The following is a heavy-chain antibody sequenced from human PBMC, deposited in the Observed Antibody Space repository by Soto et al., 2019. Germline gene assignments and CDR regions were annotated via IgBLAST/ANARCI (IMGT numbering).Heavy chain of an antibody. J-gene: IGHJ6*02. D-gene: IGHD6-19*01. V-gene: IGHV4-39*01. Sequence: SETLSLTCPVSGCSISSSSYYWGWIRQPPGKGLEWIGSIYYSGSTYYNPSLKSRVTISVDTSKNQFSLKLSSVTAADTAVYYCARPGIAVAGTGYYYYGMDVWGQGTTVTVSS. CDR1: GCSISSSSYY. CDR2: IYYSGST. CDR3: ARPGIAVAGTGYYYYGMDV.